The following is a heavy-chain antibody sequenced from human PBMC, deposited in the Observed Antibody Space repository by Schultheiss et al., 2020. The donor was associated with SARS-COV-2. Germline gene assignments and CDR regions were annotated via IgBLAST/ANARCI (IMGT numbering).Heavy chain of an antibody. V-gene: IGHV3-30*04. CDR3: AKPDYGAVDY. CDR1: GFTFSSYA. J-gene: IGHJ4*02. CDR2: ISYDGSNK. D-gene: IGHD4-17*01. Sequence: SCAASGFTFSSYAMHWVRQAPGKGLEWVAVISYDGSNKYYADSVKGRFTISRDNSKNTLYLQMNSLRAEDTAVYYCAKPDYGAVDYWGQGTLVTVSS.